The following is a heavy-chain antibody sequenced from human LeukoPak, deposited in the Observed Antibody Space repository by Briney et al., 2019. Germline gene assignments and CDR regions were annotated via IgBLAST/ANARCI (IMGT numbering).Heavy chain of an antibody. D-gene: IGHD6-13*01. CDR2: ISYDGSNK. CDR1: GFTFSSYA. CDR3: ARDESSSWYQGVDY. V-gene: IGHV3-30*04. J-gene: IGHJ4*02. Sequence: GRSLRLSCAASGFTFSSYAMHWVRQAPGKGLEWVAVISYDGSNKYYADSVKGRFTISRDNSKNMLYLQMNSLRAEDTAVYYCARDESSSWYQGVDYWGQGTLVTVSS.